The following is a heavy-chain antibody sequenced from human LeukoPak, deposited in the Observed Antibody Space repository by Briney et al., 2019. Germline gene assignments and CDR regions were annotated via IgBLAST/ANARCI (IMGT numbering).Heavy chain of an antibody. CDR1: GGSISSGGYY. Sequence: SETLSLTCTVSGGSISSGGYYWSWIRQHPGKGLEWIGYIYYSGSTYYNPSLKSRVTISVDRSKNQFSLKLSSVTAADTAVYYCARGYYYDSSGYQPPFDYWGQGTLVTVSS. CDR2: IYYSGST. V-gene: IGHV4-31*03. D-gene: IGHD3-22*01. CDR3: ARGYYYDSSGYQPPFDY. J-gene: IGHJ4*02.